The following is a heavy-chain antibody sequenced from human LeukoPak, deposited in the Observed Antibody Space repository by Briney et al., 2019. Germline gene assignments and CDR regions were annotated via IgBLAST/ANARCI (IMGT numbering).Heavy chain of an antibody. V-gene: IGHV4-59*01. CDR3: ASGQRFFDS. CDR1: SDSISGYY. J-gene: IGHJ4*02. Sequence: SSETLSLTCTVSSDSISGYYWRWLRPPPGKGLEWIGYIYYSVTTNYNPSLKSRITISGDTSKKQLSLKLTSVTAADTAMYYCASGQRFFDSWGQGTLVTVSS. CDR2: IYYSVTT.